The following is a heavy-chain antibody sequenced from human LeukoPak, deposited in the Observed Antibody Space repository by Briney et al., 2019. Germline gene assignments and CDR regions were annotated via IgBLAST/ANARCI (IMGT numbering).Heavy chain of an antibody. V-gene: IGHV1-18*01. CDR2: ISAYNGNT. CDR1: GYTFTSYG. Sequence: ASVKVSCKASGYTFTSYGISWVRQAPGQGLEWMGWISAYNGNTNYAQKLQGRVTMTTDTSTSTAYMELRSLRSDDTAVYYCARARGSSGWYMYFDYWGQGTLVTVSS. CDR3: ARARGSSGWYMYFDY. J-gene: IGHJ4*02. D-gene: IGHD6-19*01.